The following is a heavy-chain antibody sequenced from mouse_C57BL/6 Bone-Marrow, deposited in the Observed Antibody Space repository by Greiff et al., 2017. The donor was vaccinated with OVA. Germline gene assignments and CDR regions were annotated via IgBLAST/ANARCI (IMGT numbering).Heavy chain of an antibody. D-gene: IGHD1-1*01. V-gene: IGHV2-2*01. J-gene: IGHJ4*01. CDR1: GFSLTSYG. CDR2: IWSGGST. Sequence: VQGVESGPGLVQPSQSLSITCTVSGFSLTSYGVHWVRQSPGKGLEWLGVIWSGGSTDYNAAFISRLSISKDNSKSQVFFKMNSLQADDTAIYYCARKGYYYGSSFYAMDYWGQGTSVTVSS. CDR3: ARKGYYYGSSFYAMDY.